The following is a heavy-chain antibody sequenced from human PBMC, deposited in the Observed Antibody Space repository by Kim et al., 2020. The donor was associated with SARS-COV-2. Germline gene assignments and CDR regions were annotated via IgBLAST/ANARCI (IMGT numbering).Heavy chain of an antibody. CDR3: ARVQRLHWYFDL. Sequence: SETLSLTCTVSGGSISSYYWSWIRQPPGKGLEWIGYIYYSGSTNYNPSLKSRVTISVDTSKNQFSLKLSSVTAADTAVYYCARVQRLHWYFDLWGRGTLVTVSS. CDR2: IYYSGST. V-gene: IGHV4-59*13. D-gene: IGHD6-25*01. CDR1: GGSISSYY. J-gene: IGHJ2*01.